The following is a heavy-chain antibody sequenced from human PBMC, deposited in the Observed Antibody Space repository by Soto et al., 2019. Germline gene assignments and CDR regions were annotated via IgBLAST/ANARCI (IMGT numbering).Heavy chain of an antibody. J-gene: IGHJ1*01. CDR3: ASPQPARLSGFQH. V-gene: IGHV5-51*01. D-gene: IGHD5-12*01. CDR1: GYSFVSYW. CDR2: IYPGDSDT. Sequence: GVSLRVSSKGSGYSFVSYWSPWVRQMPGKGLEWMGIIYPGDSDTRYSPSFQGQVTISADKSISTAYLQWSSLKASDTAMYYCASPQPARLSGFQHWGQGTLVTVSS.